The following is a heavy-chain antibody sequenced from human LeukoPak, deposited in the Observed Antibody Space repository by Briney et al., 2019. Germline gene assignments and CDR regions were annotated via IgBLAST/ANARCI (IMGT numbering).Heavy chain of an antibody. D-gene: IGHD3-10*01. V-gene: IGHV3-21*01. CDR2: ISSSSYI. Sequence: GGSLRLSCAASGSTFSSYSMNWVRQAPGKGLEWVSSISSSSYIYYADSVKGRFTISRDNAKNSLYLQMNSLRAEDTAVYYCARDDSRYGSGRGSYWGQGTLVTVSS. CDR3: ARDDSRYGSGRGSY. J-gene: IGHJ4*02. CDR1: GSTFSSYS.